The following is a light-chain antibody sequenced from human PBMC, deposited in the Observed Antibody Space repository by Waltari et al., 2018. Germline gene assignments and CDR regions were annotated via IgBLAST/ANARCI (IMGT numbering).Light chain of an antibody. V-gene: IGLV2-14*03. CDR2: DVP. Sequence: QSALTQPASVSGSPGQSITLSCTGTSNDVGAYNYFYWYQQHPGKPPKLIIYDVPALPSGVSYRFTGSQSGDTASLTISRLQSEDEADYYCRSYTTTTTVIFGGGTKLTVL. CDR3: RSYTTTTTVI. J-gene: IGLJ2*01. CDR1: SNDVGAYNY.